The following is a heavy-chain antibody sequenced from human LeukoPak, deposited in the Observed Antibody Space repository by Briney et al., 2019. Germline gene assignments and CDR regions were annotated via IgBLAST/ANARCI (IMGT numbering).Heavy chain of an antibody. CDR2: FGVTPGDT. CDR1: GFTFSNYV. J-gene: IGHJ4*02. V-gene: IGHV3-23*01. Sequence: GGSLRLSCVGSGFTFSNYVVSWVRQAPGRGLEWVSVFGVTPGDTYYADSVKGRFTISRDNSKNTLYLQMNSLNVDDSAVYHCVKSRGASHGEYYFDWWGQGTLVTVSS. CDR3: VKSRGASHGEYYFDW. D-gene: IGHD3-10*01.